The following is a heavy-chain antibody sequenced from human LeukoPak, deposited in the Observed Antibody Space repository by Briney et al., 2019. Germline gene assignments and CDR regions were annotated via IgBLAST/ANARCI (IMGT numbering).Heavy chain of an antibody. CDR1: GGSISSYY. CDR2: IYYSGST. V-gene: IGHV4-59*08. CDR3: ARHQVDYGDYVNAFDI. Sequence: SETLSLTCTVSGGSISSYYWSWIRQPPGKGLEWIGYIYYSGSTNYNPSLKSRVTISVDTSKNQFSLKPSSVTAADTAVYYCARHQVDYGDYVNAFDIWGQGTMVTVSS. J-gene: IGHJ3*02. D-gene: IGHD4-17*01.